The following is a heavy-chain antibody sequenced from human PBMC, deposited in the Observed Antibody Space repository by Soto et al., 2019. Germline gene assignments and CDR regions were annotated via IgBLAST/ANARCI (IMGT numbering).Heavy chain of an antibody. Sequence: PSETLSLTCTVSGGSISSGGYYWSWIRQHPGKGLEWIGYIYYSGSTYYNPSLKSRVTISVDTSKNQFSLKLSSVTAADTAVYYCVGTDPSYYYYYMDVWGKGTTVTVSS. J-gene: IGHJ6*03. V-gene: IGHV4-31*03. CDR3: VGTDPSYYYYYMDV. D-gene: IGHD1-1*01. CDR2: IYYSGST. CDR1: GGSISSGGYY.